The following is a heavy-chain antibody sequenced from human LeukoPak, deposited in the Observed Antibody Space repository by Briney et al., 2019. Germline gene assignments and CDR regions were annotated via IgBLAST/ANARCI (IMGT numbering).Heavy chain of an antibody. CDR3: ARHKPGYSSSWCFDY. Sequence: SETLSLTCTVAGGSISSYYWSWIRQPPGKGLEWIGYIYYSGSTNYNPPLKSRVTISVDTSKNQFSLKRSSVTAADTAVYYCARHKPGYSSSWCFDYWGQGTLVTVSS. CDR1: GGSISSYY. J-gene: IGHJ4*02. CDR2: IYYSGST. D-gene: IGHD6-13*01. V-gene: IGHV4-59*08.